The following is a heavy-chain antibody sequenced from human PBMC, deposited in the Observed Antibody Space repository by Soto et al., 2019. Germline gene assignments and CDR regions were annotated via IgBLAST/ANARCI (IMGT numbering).Heavy chain of an antibody. J-gene: IGHJ5*02. CDR2: IYWDDDK. D-gene: IGHD3-16*01. V-gene: IGHV2-5*02. CDR1: GFSLSTTGVG. Sequence: QITLKESGPTLVRPTQTLTLTCTFSGFSLSTTGVGVGWIRQPPGKALEWLALIYWDDDKRYSPSLKSRLTTTXDXPTTEVILTMTTMDPVDTATYYCAQRLRDYGWGRERANYCDPWGQGTLVTVSS. CDR3: AQRLRDYGWGRERANYCDP.